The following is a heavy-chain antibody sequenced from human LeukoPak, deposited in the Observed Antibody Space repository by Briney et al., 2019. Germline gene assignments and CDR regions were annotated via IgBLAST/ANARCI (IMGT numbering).Heavy chain of an antibody. V-gene: IGHV3-48*01. CDR3: TRPGHGNYGPVGY. D-gene: IGHD3-22*01. J-gene: IGHJ4*02. CDR2: IRSSSSTI. CDR1: GFTFSNYS. Sequence: PGGSLRLSCEASGFTFSNYSMNWVRQAPGKGLEWVSYIRSSSSTIYYADSVKGRFTISRDNSKNTLFLEMSNLRPEDTAVYYCTRPGHGNYGPVGYWGQGTLVTVSS.